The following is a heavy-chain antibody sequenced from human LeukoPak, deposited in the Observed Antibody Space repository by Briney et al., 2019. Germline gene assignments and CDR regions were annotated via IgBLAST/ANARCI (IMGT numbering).Heavy chain of an antibody. CDR3: ARGGSSSSYDNNYWMDA. CDR2: MNPKRGNT. V-gene: IGHV1-8*01. CDR1: GYSLTNID. D-gene: IGHD6-13*01. J-gene: IGHJ6*02. Sequence: ASVQVSCKASGYSLTNIDINWVRQGSGQGLEWMGWMNPKRGNTGYEPTFQGRVTITRDTSIEAAFMQLSSLRADDTAVYYCARGGSSSSYDNNYWMDAWGQGTTITGSS.